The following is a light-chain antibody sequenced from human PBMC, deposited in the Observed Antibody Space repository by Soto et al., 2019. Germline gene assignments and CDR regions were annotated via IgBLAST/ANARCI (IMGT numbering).Light chain of an antibody. CDR1: QSVSNSH. V-gene: IGKV3-20*01. Sequence: EIVLTQSPGTRSLSPGERATLSCRASQSVSNSHLAWHQQKPGQAPRLLIFGVSRRAAGIPDRFSGSGSGTDFTLTIYRLEPEDYAVYYCQQYDKSPLTFGGGTKVDIK. J-gene: IGKJ4*01. CDR2: GVS. CDR3: QQYDKSPLT.